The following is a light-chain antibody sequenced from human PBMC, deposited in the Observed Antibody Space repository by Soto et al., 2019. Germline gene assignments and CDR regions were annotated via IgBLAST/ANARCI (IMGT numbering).Light chain of an antibody. CDR1: SSDVGANIF. V-gene: IGLV2-14*01. J-gene: IGLJ1*01. CDR3: ISYTINRSLV. CDR2: AVS. Sequence: QSVLTQPASVSGSPGQSITISCTGTSSDVGANIFVSWHQQHPGKAPKLMIYAVSSRPSGVSYRVSASKSGNTASLTISGLQAEDEADYYCISYTINRSLVFGTATKLTV.